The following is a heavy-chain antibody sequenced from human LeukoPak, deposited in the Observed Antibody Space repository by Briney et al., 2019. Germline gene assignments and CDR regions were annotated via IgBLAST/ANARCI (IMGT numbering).Heavy chain of an antibody. CDR1: GDTLTVHC. CDR3: AREGQLGLDN. CDR2: ITLHSGDT. J-gene: IGHJ1*01. V-gene: IGHV1-2*02. D-gene: IGHD1-1*01. Sequence: ASVKVSCKAPGDTLTVHCIHWVRQGPGQGLEWLGWITLHSGDTHYAQKFQGRLTMTSDTSISTGYLELRRVQFDDTAVYYCAREGQLGLDNWGQGTLVTVSS.